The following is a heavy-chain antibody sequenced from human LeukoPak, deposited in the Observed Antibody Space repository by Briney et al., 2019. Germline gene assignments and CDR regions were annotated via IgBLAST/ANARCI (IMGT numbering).Heavy chain of an antibody. D-gene: IGHD6-13*01. CDR3: ARHPSSSWSEWFDP. Sequence: GSLRLSCAASGFTFSSYGMSWVRQAPGKGLEWIGSIYYSGSTYYNPSLKSRVTISVDTSKNQFSLKLSSVTAADTAVYYCARHPSSSWSEWFDPWGQGTLVTVSS. J-gene: IGHJ5*02. V-gene: IGHV4-39*01. CDR2: IYYSGST. CDR1: GFTFSSYG.